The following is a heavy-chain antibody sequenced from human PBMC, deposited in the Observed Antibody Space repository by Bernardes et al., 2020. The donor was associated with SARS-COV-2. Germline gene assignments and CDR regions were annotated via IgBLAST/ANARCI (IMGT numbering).Heavy chain of an antibody. V-gene: IGHV4-59*01. CDR1: GGSISSYY. Sequence: SETLSLTCSVSGGSISSYYWSWIRQPPGKGLEWIGYIHYSGSTKYNPSLKSRVTVSVDTSKNQFSLKLSSVTAADTAVYYCARGSSGWQVWGQGTLVTVSS. J-gene: IGHJ4*02. D-gene: IGHD6-19*01. CDR2: IHYSGST. CDR3: ARGSSGWQV.